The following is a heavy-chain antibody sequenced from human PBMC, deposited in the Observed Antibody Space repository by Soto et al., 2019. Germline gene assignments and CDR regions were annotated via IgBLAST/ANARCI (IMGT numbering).Heavy chain of an antibody. CDR1: GITFSSYA. CDR2: VSIGGST. D-gene: IGHD2-15*01. V-gene: IGHV3-23*01. J-gene: IGHJ4*02. CDR3: AKRRGAGGHFDY. Sequence: DVQLLESGGGLVQPEGSLRLSCAASGITFSSYAMGWVRQGPGKGLERVAVVSIGGSTHYADSVRGRFTISRDNSKNTLSLQMTSLTAEDTAVYFCAKRRGAGGHFDYWGQGALVTVSS.